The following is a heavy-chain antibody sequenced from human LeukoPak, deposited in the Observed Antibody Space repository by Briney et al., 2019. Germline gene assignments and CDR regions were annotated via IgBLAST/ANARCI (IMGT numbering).Heavy chain of an antibody. D-gene: IGHD6-25*01. CDR1: GFTFSSYA. Sequence: PGGSLRLSCAASGFTFSSYAIHWVRQAPGKGLEWVAVISSDGRDKHHADSVEGRFTISRDNSKNTLYLQTNSLRAEDTAVYYCAKDLRRIAAYYFDYWGQGTLVTVSS. CDR2: ISSDGRDK. J-gene: IGHJ4*02. V-gene: IGHV3-30*18. CDR3: AKDLRRIAAYYFDY.